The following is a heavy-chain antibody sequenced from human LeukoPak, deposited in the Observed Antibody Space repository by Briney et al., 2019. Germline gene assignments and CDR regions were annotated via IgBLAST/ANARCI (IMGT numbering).Heavy chain of an antibody. CDR3: ASTIAAAVHNWFDP. CDR2: IYYSGST. D-gene: IGHD6-13*01. J-gene: IGHJ5*02. CDR1: GGSISSYS. Sequence: SETLSLTCTVSGGSISSYSWSWIRQPPGKGLEWIGYIYYSGSTNYNPSLKSRVTISVDTSKNQFSLKLSSVTAADTAVYYCASTIAAAVHNWFDPWGQGTLVTVSS. V-gene: IGHV4-59*01.